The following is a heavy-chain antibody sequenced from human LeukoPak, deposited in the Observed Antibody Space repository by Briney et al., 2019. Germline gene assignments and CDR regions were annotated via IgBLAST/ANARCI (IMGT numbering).Heavy chain of an antibody. J-gene: IGHJ4*03. V-gene: IGHV4-34*01. Sequence: SETLSLTCAVYGGSFSDYYWSWVRQPPGKGLEWIGEITHGGSTNYNPSLKSRVTMSVDTSKNQFSLKMTSVTAADTAVYFCARACPRSEVGAVPGTCYFDYWGQGTLVTVSS. CDR3: ARACPRSEVGAVPGTCYFDY. D-gene: IGHD6-19*01. CDR2: ITHGGST. CDR1: GGSFSDYY.